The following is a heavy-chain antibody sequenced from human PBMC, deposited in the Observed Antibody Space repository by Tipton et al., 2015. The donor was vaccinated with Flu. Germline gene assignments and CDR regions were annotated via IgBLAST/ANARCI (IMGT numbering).Heavy chain of an antibody. CDR2: LYNDGNT. CDR1: GGSISGSSFY. Sequence: TLSLTCSVSGGSISGSSFYWNWIRQSPGKGLEWIGSLYNDGNTYYSPSLQSRVTISADTSKSQLSLKVNSVTAADTAVYFCARGMGYCGSISCSETFDIWGQGTMVTVSS. J-gene: IGHJ3*02. CDR3: ARGMGYCGSISCSETFDI. V-gene: IGHV4-39*07. D-gene: IGHD2-21*01.